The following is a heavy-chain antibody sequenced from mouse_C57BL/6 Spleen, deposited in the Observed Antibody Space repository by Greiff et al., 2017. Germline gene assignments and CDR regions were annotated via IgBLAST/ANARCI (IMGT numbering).Heavy chain of an antibody. Sequence: QVQLQQPGAELVKPGASVKLSCKASGYTFTSYWMHWVKQRPGQGLEWIGMIHPNSGSTNYNEKFKSKATLTVDKSSSTAYMQLSSLTSEDSAVXYCARERTTVVATDYAMDYWGQGTSVTVSS. D-gene: IGHD1-1*01. CDR2: IHPNSGST. CDR1: GYTFTSYW. CDR3: ARERTTVVATDYAMDY. J-gene: IGHJ4*01. V-gene: IGHV1-64*01.